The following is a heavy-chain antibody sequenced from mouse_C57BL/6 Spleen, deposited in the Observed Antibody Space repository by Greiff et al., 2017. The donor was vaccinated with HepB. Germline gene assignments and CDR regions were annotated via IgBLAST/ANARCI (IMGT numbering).Heavy chain of an antibody. J-gene: IGHJ1*03. CDR3: ARWGYEGYFDV. CDR2: IYPGDGDT. D-gene: IGHD3-1*01. Sequence: VQLQQSGAELVKPGASVKISCKASGYAFSSYWMNWVKQRPGKGLEWIGQIYPGDGDTNYNGKFKGKATRTSDKSSSKAYMQLSSLTSEDSAVYFCARWGYEGYFDVWGTGTTVTVSS. V-gene: IGHV1-80*01. CDR1: GYAFSSYW.